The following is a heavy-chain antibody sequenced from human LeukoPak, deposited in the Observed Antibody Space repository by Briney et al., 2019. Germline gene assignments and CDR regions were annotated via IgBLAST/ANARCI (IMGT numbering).Heavy chain of an antibody. V-gene: IGHV3-53*01. CDR2: IYSGGST. J-gene: IGHJ4*02. Sequence: GGSLRLSCAASGFTFSTYAVNWVRQAPGKGLEWVSVIYSGGSTKYADSVKARFTISRDNSKNTVYLQMNSLRADDTAVYYCARATLDNWGQGTLVTVSS. CDR3: ARATLDN. CDR1: GFTFSTYA.